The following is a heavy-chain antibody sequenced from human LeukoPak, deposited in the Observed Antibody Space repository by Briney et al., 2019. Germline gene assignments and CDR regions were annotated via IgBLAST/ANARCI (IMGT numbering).Heavy chain of an antibody. CDR3: ARDMSGSYEAFDY. V-gene: IGHV3-33*08. J-gene: IGHJ4*02. Sequence: PGGSLRLSCAASGFMFGNHAMSWVRQAPGKGLEWVAVIWYDGSNKYYADSVKGRFTISRDNSKNTLYLQMNSLRAEDTAVYYCARDMSGSYEAFDYWGQGTLVTVSS. CDR2: IWYDGSNK. CDR1: GFMFGNHA. D-gene: IGHD1-26*01.